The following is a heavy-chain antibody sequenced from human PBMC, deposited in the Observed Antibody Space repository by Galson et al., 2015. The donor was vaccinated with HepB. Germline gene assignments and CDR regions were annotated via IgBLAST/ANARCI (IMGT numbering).Heavy chain of an antibody. CDR2: IIPIFGTA. CDR3: ARDLLGYCSGGSCPADYYYYYMDV. D-gene: IGHD2-15*01. V-gene: IGHV1-69*13. J-gene: IGHJ6*03. Sequence: SVKVSCKASGGTFSSYAISWVRQAPGQGLEWMGGIIPIFGTANYAQKFQGRVTITADESTSTAYMELSSLRSEDTAVYYCARDLLGYCSGGSCPADYYYYYMDVWGKGTTVTVSS. CDR1: GGTFSSYA.